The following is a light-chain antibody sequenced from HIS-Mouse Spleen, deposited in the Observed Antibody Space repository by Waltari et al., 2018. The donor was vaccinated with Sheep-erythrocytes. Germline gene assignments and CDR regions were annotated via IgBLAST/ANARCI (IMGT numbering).Light chain of an antibody. CDR1: SSDVGGYNY. V-gene: IGLV2-14*01. J-gene: IGLJ3*02. CDR2: EVS. CDR3: SSYTSSSTWV. Sequence: QSALTQPASVSGSPGQSITISCTGTSSDVGGYNYVSWYQQHPGKAPKLMIYEVSNRPSGVSTRFSGSKSGNTASLTSSGRQAEEEADYYCSSYTSSSTWVFGGGTKLTVL.